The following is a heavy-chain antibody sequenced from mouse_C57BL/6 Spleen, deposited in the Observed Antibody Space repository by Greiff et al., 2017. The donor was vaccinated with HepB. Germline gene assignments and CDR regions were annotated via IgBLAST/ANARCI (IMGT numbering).Heavy chain of an antibody. V-gene: IGHV1-26*01. J-gene: IGHJ2*01. CDR1: GYTFPDYY. Sequence: EVQLQQSGPELVKPGASVKISCKASGYTFPDYYLNWVKQSHGKSLEWIRGINPNNGGPSYNQKFKGNATLTVDKSSRTTYMELRRLTSEDSAVYYCARSYSNYIGDYWGQGTTLTVSS. CDR3: ARSYSNYIGDY. CDR2: INPNNGGP. D-gene: IGHD2-5*01.